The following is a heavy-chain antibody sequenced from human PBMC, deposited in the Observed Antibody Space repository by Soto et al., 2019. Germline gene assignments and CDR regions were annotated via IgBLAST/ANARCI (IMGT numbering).Heavy chain of an antibody. J-gene: IGHJ4*02. CDR3: ATIGILTGYYGFFDY. V-gene: IGHV1-18*01. CDR1: GYTFTRYG. D-gene: IGHD3-9*01. Sequence: GASVKVSCKASGYTFTRYGISWVRQAPGQGLEWMGWISAYNGNTNYAQKLQGRVTMTTDTSTSTAYMELRSLRSDDTAVYYCATIGILTGYYGFFDYWGQGTLVTVSS. CDR2: ISAYNGNT.